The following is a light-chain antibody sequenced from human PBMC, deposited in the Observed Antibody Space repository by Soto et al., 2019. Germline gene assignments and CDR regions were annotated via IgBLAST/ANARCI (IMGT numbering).Light chain of an antibody. V-gene: IGKV3-20*01. Sequence: EIVLTQSPGTLSLSPGERATLSCSASQSVSSSYLAWYQQKXGQAPRFVIYGASSGATGIPDRFSGSGSGTEFTLTISRLEPEDFAVYYCQQYGSSTQTFGQGTKVDIK. CDR1: QSVSSSY. J-gene: IGKJ1*01. CDR2: GAS. CDR3: QQYGSSTQT.